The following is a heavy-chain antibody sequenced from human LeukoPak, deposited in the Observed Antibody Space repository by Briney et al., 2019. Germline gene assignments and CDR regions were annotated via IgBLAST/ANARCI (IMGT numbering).Heavy chain of an antibody. CDR3: ARRAGAYSHPYDY. J-gene: IGHJ4*02. V-gene: IGHV3-66*04. D-gene: IGHD4/OR15-4a*01. CDR1: GFTVSSNY. Sequence: PGGSLRLSCAASGFTVSSNYMSWVRQAPGKGLEWVSVIYGGGKTDYADSVKGRFTISRDNSKNTLYLQMNSLRAEDTAVYYCARRAGAYSHPYDYWGQGTLVTVSS. CDR2: IYGGGKT.